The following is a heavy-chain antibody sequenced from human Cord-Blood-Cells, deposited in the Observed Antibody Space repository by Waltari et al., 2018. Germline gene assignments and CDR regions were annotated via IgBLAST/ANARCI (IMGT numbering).Heavy chain of an antibody. CDR2: IYYSGRT. V-gene: IGHV4-39*01. CDR3: ARLDYDILTGYPSGAFDI. J-gene: IGHJ3*02. CDR1: GGSISSSSYY. D-gene: IGHD3-9*01. Sequence: QLQLQESGPGLVKPSETLSLTCTVSGGSISSSSYYWGWIRQPPGKGLEWIGSIYYSGRTYYNPSLSRGVTISVDTSKNQFSLKLSAGTAADTAVYYCARLDYDILTGYPSGAFDIWGQGTMVTVSS.